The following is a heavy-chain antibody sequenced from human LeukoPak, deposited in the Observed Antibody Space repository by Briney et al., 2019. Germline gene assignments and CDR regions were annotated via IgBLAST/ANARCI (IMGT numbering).Heavy chain of an antibody. V-gene: IGHV4-59*01. J-gene: IGHJ3*02. CDR1: GGSISNYY. D-gene: IGHD2-21*02. Sequence: PSETLSLTCTVSGGSISNYYWSWIRQPPGKGLEWIGYIYYSGSTNYNPSLKSRVTISVDTSKNQFSLKLSSVTAADTAVYYCASSPLPYCGGDCYASDAFDIWGQGTMVTVSS. CDR3: ASSPLPYCGGDCYASDAFDI. CDR2: IYYSGST.